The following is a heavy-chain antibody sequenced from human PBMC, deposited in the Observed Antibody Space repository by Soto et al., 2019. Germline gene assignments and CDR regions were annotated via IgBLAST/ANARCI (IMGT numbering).Heavy chain of an antibody. D-gene: IGHD6-13*01. J-gene: IGHJ3*02. CDR2: INAGNGNT. V-gene: IGHV1-3*01. CDR3: AGGNVAAAGDDAFDI. Sequence: ASVKVSCKASGYTFTSYAMHWVRQAPGQRLEWMGWINAGNGNTKYSQKFQGRVTITRDTSASTAYMELSSLRSEDTAVYYCAGGNVAAAGDDAFDIWGQGTMVTVSS. CDR1: GYTFTSYA.